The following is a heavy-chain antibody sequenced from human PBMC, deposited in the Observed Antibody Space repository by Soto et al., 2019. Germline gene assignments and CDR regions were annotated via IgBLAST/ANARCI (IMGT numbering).Heavy chain of an antibody. V-gene: IGHV3-30-3*01. CDR2: ISYDGSNK. Sequence: QVQLVESGGGGVQPGRSLRLSCAPSGFTFSSYSMHGVRRAPGKGLEGVAVISYDGSNKYYADSVKGRFTISRDNSKNTRYLQMNSLRAEDTAVYYCARARLDTPALDYWGQGTLVTVSS. D-gene: IGHD2-2*01. CDR1: GFTFSSYS. J-gene: IGHJ4*02. CDR3: ARARLDTPALDY.